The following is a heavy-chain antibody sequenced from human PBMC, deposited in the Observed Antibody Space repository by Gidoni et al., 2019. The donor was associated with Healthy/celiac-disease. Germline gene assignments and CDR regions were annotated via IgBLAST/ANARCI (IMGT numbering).Heavy chain of an antibody. V-gene: IGHV3-9*01. CDR3: AKDIGHYDILTGPTFDY. Sequence: EVQLVESGGGLVQPGRSLRLSCAASGFTFDDYAMHWVRQAPGKGLEWVSGISWNSGSIGYADSVKGRFTISRDNAKNSLYLQMNSLRAEDTALYYCAKDIGHYDILTGPTFDYWGQGTLVTVSS. D-gene: IGHD3-9*01. CDR2: ISWNSGSI. J-gene: IGHJ4*02. CDR1: GFTFDDYA.